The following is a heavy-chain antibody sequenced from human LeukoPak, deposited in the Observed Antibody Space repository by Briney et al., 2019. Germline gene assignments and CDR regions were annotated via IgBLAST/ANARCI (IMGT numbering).Heavy chain of an antibody. V-gene: IGHV1-2*02. CDR2: INPNNGGT. D-gene: IGHD3-3*01. CDR1: GYTFTSYY. Sequence: ASVKVSCKASGYTFTSYYMHWVRQAPGQGLEWMGWINPNNGGTNFAQKFQGRVSLTTDRSITTAYMELSGLRSDDAAVYYCARDYDTWSGYYTGTLDLWGHGTMVTVSS. J-gene: IGHJ3*01. CDR3: ARDYDTWSGYYTGTLDL.